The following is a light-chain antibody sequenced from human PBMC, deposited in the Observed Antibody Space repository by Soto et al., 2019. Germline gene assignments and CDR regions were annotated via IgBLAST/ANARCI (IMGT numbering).Light chain of an antibody. CDR2: SDN. CDR3: AAWDDTLNGWV. CDR1: SSNIGSNT. V-gene: IGLV1-44*01. J-gene: IGLJ3*02. Sequence: QSVLTQPPSASGTPGQRVTLSCSGSSSNIGSNTVNWYQQLPGTAPKLLIFSDNQRPSGVPDRFSGSKSGTSASLAISGLQSEDEAYYYCAAWDDTLNGWVFGGGTKLTVL.